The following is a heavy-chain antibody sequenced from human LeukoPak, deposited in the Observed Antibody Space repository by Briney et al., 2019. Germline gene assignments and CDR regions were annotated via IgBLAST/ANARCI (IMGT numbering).Heavy chain of an antibody. CDR2: IIPIFGTA. D-gene: IGHD3-22*01. CDR3: ARDPPYYYDSSGYGAQN. Sequence: GASVKVSCKPSGYTFTSYALSWVRQAPGQGLEWMGGIIPIFGTANYAQKFQGRVTITADESTSTAYMELSSLRSEDTAVYYCARDPPYYYDSSGYGAQNWGQGTLVTVSS. V-gene: IGHV1-69*13. J-gene: IGHJ4*02. CDR1: GYTFTSYA.